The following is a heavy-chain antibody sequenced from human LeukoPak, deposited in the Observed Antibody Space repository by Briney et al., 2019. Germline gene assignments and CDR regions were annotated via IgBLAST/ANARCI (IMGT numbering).Heavy chain of an antibody. CDR3: ARETGDDAFDI. CDR2: IYSGGTT. V-gene: IGHV3-66*01. Sequence: GGSLRLSYAASGFTVSSNYMSWVRQAPGKGLEWVSVIYSGGTTYYADSVKGRFTISRDNSKKTLYLQMNSLRAEDTAVYYCARETGDDAFDIWGQGTTVTVSS. CDR1: GFTVSSNY. J-gene: IGHJ3*02. D-gene: IGHD7-27*01.